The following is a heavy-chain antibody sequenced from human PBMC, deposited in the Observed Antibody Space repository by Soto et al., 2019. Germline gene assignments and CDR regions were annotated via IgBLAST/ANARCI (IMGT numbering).Heavy chain of an antibody. J-gene: IGHJ5*02. CDR1: GFRFSEHA. CDR3: SRGSFGYYGP. D-gene: IGHD2-2*03. CDR2: IRNTPYGGTT. Sequence: GGSLRLSCNCSGFRFSEHAMTWVRQAPGKGLEWVGFIRNTPYGGTTDYAASVRGRFTISRDDSASTAYLQMNSLKTEDSGLYYCSRGSFGYYGPWGPGTLVTVSS. V-gene: IGHV3-49*04.